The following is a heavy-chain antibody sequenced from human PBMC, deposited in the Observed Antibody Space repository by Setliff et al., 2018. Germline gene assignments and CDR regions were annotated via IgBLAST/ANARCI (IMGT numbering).Heavy chain of an antibody. D-gene: IGHD3-22*01. Sequence: GASVKVSCKASGGTFSSYGISWVRQAPGQGLEWMGGTIPIFGSTNYAQKFQDRVTIITDEATSTAFMQLSSLRYEDTAVYYSVREGVDSRSSTDYRYYMDVWGKGTTVTVSS. CDR1: GGTFSSYG. J-gene: IGHJ6*03. CDR3: VREGVDSRSSTDYRYYMDV. CDR2: TIPIFGST. V-gene: IGHV1-69*05.